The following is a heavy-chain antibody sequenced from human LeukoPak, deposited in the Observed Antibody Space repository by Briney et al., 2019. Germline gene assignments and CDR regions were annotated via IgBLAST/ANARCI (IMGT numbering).Heavy chain of an antibody. CDR3: ARGALGSSWYRVGWFDP. J-gene: IGHJ5*02. D-gene: IGHD6-13*01. CDR1: GFTFSSYE. Sequence: GGSLRLSCAASGFTFSSYEMNGVRQAPGKGLEWVSYISSSGSTIYYADSVKARFTISRDNAKNSLYLQMNSLRAEDTAVSYCARGALGSSWYRVGWFDPWGQGTLVTVSS. CDR2: ISSSGSTI. V-gene: IGHV3-48*03.